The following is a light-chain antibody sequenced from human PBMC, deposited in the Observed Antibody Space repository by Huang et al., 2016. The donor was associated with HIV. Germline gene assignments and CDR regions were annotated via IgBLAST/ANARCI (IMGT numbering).Light chain of an antibody. CDR3: MQGTHWRWT. J-gene: IGKJ2*02. V-gene: IGKV2-30*02. CDR2: KGS. Sequence: DIVMTQSPLSLPVTLGQPASISCRSSQSLAHSDGNTYLNWFQQRPGQSPRRLIYKGSNRDSGVPDRFSGRGSGTDFTLKISRVEAEDVGIYYCMQGTHWRWTFGQGTRLEIK. CDR1: QSLAHSDGNTY.